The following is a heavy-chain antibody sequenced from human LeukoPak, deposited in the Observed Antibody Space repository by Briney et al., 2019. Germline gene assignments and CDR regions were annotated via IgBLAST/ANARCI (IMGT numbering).Heavy chain of an antibody. D-gene: IGHD3-10*01. V-gene: IGHV1-18*01. CDR2: ISACNGNT. J-gene: IGHJ5*02. Sequence: ASVKVSCKASGYTFTSYGISWVRQAPGQGLEWMGWISACNGNTNYAQKLQGRVTMTTDTSTSTAYLELRSLRSDDTAVYYCARVRRGGDGNWFDPWGQGTLVTVSS. CDR1: GYTFTSYG. CDR3: ARVRRGGDGNWFDP.